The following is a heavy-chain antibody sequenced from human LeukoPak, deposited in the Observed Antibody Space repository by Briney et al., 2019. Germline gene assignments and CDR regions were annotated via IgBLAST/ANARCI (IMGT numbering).Heavy chain of an antibody. CDR2: ISGSGAAT. D-gene: IGHD6-19*01. Sequence: GGSLRLSCAASGFTFSNYAMNWVRQAPGKGLEWASAISGSGAATFNADSVKGRFTISRDNSKNTLYLQMNSLRAEDTAVYYCAKDLSSGWYPYYFDFWGRGTLVTVSS. J-gene: IGHJ4*02. V-gene: IGHV3-23*01. CDR1: GFTFSNYA. CDR3: AKDLSSGWYPYYFDF.